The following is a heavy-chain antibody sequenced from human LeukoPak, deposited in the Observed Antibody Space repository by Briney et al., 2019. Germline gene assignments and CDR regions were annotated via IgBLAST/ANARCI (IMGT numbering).Heavy chain of an antibody. V-gene: IGHV4-34*01. J-gene: IGHJ4*02. CDR2: INHSGST. CDR3: ARGLTGCSRTSCGY. D-gene: IGHD2-2*01. CDR1: GGSFSGYY. Sequence: SETLSLTCAVYGGSFSGYYWSWIRQPPGKGLDWIGEINHSGSTNYNPSLKSRVTISVDTSKNQFSLKLSSVTAADTAVYYGARGLTGCSRTSCGYWGQGTLVTVSS.